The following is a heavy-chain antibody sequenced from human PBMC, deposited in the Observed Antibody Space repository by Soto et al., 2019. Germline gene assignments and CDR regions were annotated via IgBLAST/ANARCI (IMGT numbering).Heavy chain of an antibody. Sequence: ASVKVSCKPSGYTFSDYYIHWVRQAPGEGLEWMGWSNPTTAGTKYAPKFPGGVTMTRDTSLTTAYMDLSRLRSGDTAVYYCPRDPATAKPEGVDFWAQGTMVTASS. D-gene: IGHD1-1*01. CDR2: SNPTTAGT. CDR1: GYTFSDYY. CDR3: PRDPATAKPEGVDF. J-gene: IGHJ4*02. V-gene: IGHV1-2*02.